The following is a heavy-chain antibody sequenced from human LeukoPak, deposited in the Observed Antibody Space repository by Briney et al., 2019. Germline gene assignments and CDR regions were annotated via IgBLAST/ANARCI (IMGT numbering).Heavy chain of an antibody. CDR3: ASEHGSSPGGIDR. V-gene: IGHV4-34*01. CDR2: ITHRGST. D-gene: IGHD6-6*01. J-gene: IGHJ5*02. Sequence: SETLSLTCGVYGGSLSGYYWSWIRQPPGKGLEWIGEITHRGSTTYNPSLKSRITPSVDTSKNQFSLKLSSVTAADTAVYYCASEHGSSPGGIDRWGQGILVTVSS. CDR1: GGSLSGYY.